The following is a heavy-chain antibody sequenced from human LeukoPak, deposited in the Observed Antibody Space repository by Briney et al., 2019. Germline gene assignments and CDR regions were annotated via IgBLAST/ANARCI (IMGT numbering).Heavy chain of an antibody. CDR2: IGDSGDKT. CDR3: AKEGYYYGGSGYYLFEY. D-gene: IGHD3-22*01. CDR1: GFTFSNYA. Sequence: GGSLRLSCAAPGFTFSNYAMNWIRQAPGKGLGWVSGIGDSGDKTYYADSVKGRFTIARDNSKNTLYLQMASLRAEDTAVYYCAKEGYYYGGSGYYLFEYWGQGTLVTVSS. J-gene: IGHJ4*02. V-gene: IGHV3-23*01.